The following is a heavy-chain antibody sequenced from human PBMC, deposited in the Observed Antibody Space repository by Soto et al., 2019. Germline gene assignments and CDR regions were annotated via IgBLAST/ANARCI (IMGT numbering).Heavy chain of an antibody. CDR2: IGSRTDI. D-gene: IGHD2-2*02. Sequence: PGGSLRLSCVGSGFTFSTYSINWVRQAPGKGLEWVSSIGSRTDIYYADSVKGRFAISRDNAKNSVSLQMNSLRAEDTAVYYCAREYTAWPLAYGLDVWGQGTTVTVYS. CDR1: GFTFSTYS. J-gene: IGHJ6*02. CDR3: AREYTAWPLAYGLDV. V-gene: IGHV3-21*01.